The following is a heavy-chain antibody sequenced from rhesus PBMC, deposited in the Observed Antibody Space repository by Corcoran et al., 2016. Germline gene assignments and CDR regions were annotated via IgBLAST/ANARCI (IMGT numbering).Heavy chain of an antibody. D-gene: IGHD3-22*01. CDR2: IYGSGGST. CDR1: VVTILSTS. J-gene: IGHJ4*01. V-gene: IGHV4-160*01. Sequence: QVQLQESGPGLVKPSEPLSLTCAVSVVTILSTSWSWIRQPPGKGLEWIGRIYGSGGSTDYNPALKSRVTISTDTSKNQFSLKLSAVTAADTAVYYCARRSDQLDYWGQGVLVTVSS. CDR3: ARRSDQLDY.